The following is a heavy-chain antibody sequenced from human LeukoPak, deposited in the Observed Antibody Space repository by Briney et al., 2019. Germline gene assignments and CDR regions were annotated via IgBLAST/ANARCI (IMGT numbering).Heavy chain of an antibody. D-gene: IGHD3-22*01. CDR3: ARDHRPLNYYDTSGGFDV. CDR1: GFSLSDHY. V-gene: IGHV3-72*01. Sequence: GGSLRLSCAASGFSLSDHYMDWVRQAPGKGLEWIGLIRNKAVSYTAEYAASVKGRFTISRDDSKNSLYLQMNSLRAEDTAVYYCARDHRPLNYYDTSGGFDVWGQGTMVTVSS. J-gene: IGHJ3*01. CDR2: IRNKAVSYTA.